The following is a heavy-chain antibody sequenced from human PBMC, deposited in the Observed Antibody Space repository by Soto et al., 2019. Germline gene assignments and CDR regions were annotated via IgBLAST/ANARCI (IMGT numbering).Heavy chain of an antibody. CDR2: TFYRSKWYN. Sequence: LSQTLSLTCAISGDSVSSNSAAWSWIRQSPSRGLEWLGRTFYRSKWYNDYAVSVKGRITINPDTSKNQFSLQLNSVTPEDTAVYYCARDSGNYGSGSYYKPFDPWGQGTLVTVSS. D-gene: IGHD3-10*01. CDR1: GDSVSSNSAA. J-gene: IGHJ5*02. CDR3: ARDSGNYGSGSYYKPFDP. V-gene: IGHV6-1*01.